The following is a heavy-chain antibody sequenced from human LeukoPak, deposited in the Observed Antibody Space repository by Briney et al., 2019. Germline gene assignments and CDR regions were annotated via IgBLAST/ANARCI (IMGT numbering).Heavy chain of an antibody. J-gene: IGHJ1*01. Sequence: GGSLRLSCAASGFTFSSYGMHWVRQAPGKGLEWVAVISYDGSNKYYADSVKGRFTISRDNSKNTLYLQMNSLRAEDTAAYYCAKDRNGYFQHWGQGTLVTVSS. V-gene: IGHV3-30*18. CDR1: GFTFSSYG. D-gene: IGHD2-8*01. CDR3: AKDRNGYFQH. CDR2: ISYDGSNK.